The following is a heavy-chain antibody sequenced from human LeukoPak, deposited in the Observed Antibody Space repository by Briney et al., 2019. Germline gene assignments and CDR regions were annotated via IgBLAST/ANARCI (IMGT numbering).Heavy chain of an antibody. Sequence: SSTLSLTCAVYGGSSSGYYWSWIRQPPGKGLGWGGEINHSGSTNYNPSLKSRVTISVDTSKNQFSLKLSSVTAADTAVYYCATRTGIRWLQGVVDYWGQGTLVTVSS. CDR2: INHSGST. J-gene: IGHJ4*02. D-gene: IGHD5-24*01. CDR3: ATRTGIRWLQGVVDY. CDR1: GGSSSGYY. V-gene: IGHV4-34*01.